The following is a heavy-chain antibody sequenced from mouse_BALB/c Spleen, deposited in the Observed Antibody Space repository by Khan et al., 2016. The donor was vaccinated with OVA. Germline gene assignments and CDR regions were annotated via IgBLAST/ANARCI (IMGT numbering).Heavy chain of an antibody. V-gene: IGHV9-3*02. CDR2: INTNTGEP. CDR3: ARGNYYGSNSWFAY. D-gene: IGHD1-1*01. J-gene: IGHJ3*01. Sequence: QIQLVQSGPELKKPGETAKISCKASGYTFTNYGINWVKQAPGKGLKWMGWINTNTGEPTYAEEFKGRFAFSLETSASTAYLQLNNLKNEDTATYFCARGNYYGSNSWFAYWGQGTLVTVSA. CDR1: GYTFTNYG.